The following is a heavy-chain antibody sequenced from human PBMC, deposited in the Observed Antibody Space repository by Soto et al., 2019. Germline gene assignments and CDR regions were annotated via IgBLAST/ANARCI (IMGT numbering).Heavy chain of an antibody. CDR2: IYYSGST. J-gene: IGHJ4*02. D-gene: IGHD4-17*01. CDR3: ARVPNYGDYNFDY. CDR1: GGSISSYY. V-gene: IGHV4-59*01. Sequence: SETLSLTCTVSGGSISSYYWSWIRQPPGKGPEWIGYIYYSGSTNYNPSLKSRVTISVDTSKNQFSLKLSSVTAADTAVYYCARVPNYGDYNFDYWGQGTLVTVSS.